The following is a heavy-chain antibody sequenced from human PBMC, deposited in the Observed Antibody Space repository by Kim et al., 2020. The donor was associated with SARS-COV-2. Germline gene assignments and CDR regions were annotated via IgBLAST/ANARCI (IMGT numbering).Heavy chain of an antibody. CDR3: ANEMRWRQIDY. CDR2: IYWSDDK. J-gene: IGHJ4*02. CDR1: GFSLSMSGVG. V-gene: IGHV2-5*01. Sequence: SGPTLVKPTQTLTLTCTFSGFSLSMSGVGVGWIRQPPGKALEWLALIYWSDDKRYSPSLKSRLTVTKDTSKNQVVLTMTNMDPLDTATYYCANEMRWRQIDYWGQGTLVTVSS.